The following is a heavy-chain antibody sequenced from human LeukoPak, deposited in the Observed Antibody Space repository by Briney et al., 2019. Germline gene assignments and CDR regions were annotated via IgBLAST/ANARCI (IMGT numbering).Heavy chain of an antibody. CDR1: GDSIRSGTYY. V-gene: IGHV4-61*02. J-gene: IGHJ4*02. CDR3: ARGGGATRIDY. Sequence: PSETLSLTCSVSGDSIRSGTYYWSWIRQPAGKGLEWIGRIYTSGSTSYSPSLKSRVTISVDTSENQFSLKLTSVTAADTAVYYCARGGGATRIDYWGQGTLVTVSS. CDR2: IYTSGST. D-gene: IGHD5-12*01.